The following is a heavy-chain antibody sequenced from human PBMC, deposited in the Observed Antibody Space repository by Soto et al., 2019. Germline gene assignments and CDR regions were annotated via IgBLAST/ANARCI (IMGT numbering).Heavy chain of an antibody. J-gene: IGHJ3*02. CDR3: ARIEVPENAFDI. CDR2: IWYDGSNK. Sequence: GGSLRLSCSASGFTFSSYGMHWVRQAPGKGLEWVAVIWYDGSNKYYADSVKGRFTISRDNSKNTLYLQMNSLRAEDTAVYYCARIEVPENAFDIWGQGTMVTVSS. CDR1: GFTFSSYG. V-gene: IGHV3-33*01.